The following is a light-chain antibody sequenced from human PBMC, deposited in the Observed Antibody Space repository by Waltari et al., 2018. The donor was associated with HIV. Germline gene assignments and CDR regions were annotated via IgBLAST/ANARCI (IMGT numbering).Light chain of an antibody. CDR2: DNK. J-gene: IGLJ3*02. V-gene: IGLV1-51*01. CDR1: SSNIANTY. CDR3: GSWDSSLSVWV. Sequence: QSVLTQPPSVSAAPGQKVTISCSGSSSNIANTYVSWYQQIPGTAPKLLIFDNKNRPSEIPDRFSGSKSGTSATLGITGLQTGDEADYYCGSWDSSLSVWVFGGGTKLTVL.